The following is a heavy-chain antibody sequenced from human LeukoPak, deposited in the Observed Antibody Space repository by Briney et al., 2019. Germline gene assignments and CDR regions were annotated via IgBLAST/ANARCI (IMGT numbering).Heavy chain of an antibody. D-gene: IGHD7-27*01. Sequence: GGSLRLSCAASGFTFTNDFMTWVRQAPGKGLEWVANMKVDGSDIHYVDSVKGRFTISSDNSKNTLYLQMNSLRAEDTAVYYCAKDLTGDMDAFDIWGQGTMVTVSS. J-gene: IGHJ3*02. CDR1: GFTFTNDF. V-gene: IGHV3-7*01. CDR3: AKDLTGDMDAFDI. CDR2: MKVDGSDI.